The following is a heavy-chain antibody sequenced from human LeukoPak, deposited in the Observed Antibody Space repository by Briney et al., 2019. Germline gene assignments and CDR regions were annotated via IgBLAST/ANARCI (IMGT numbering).Heavy chain of an antibody. CDR3: ARAARYDFWSGYYADY. CDR1: GFTLSSYS. J-gene: IGHJ4*02. CDR2: ISSSSSYI. V-gene: IGHV3-21*01. D-gene: IGHD3-3*01. Sequence: PGGSLRLSCAASGFTLSSYSMNWVRQAPGKGLEWVSSISSSSSYIYYADSVKGRFTISRDNAKNSLYLQMNSLRAEDTAVYYCARAARYDFWSGYYADYWGQGTLVTVSS.